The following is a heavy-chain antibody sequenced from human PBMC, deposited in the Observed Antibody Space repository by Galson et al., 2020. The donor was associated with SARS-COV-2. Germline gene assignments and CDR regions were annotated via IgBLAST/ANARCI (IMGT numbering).Heavy chain of an antibody. J-gene: IGHJ4*02. V-gene: IGHV3-64*04. CDR3: ARPGSGGYSGHLDY. Sequence: GGSLRLSCSASGFTFSSYAMHWVRQAPGKGLEYVSAISSNGGSTYYADSVKGRFTISRDNSKNTLYLQMNSLRAEDTAVYYCARPGSGGYSGHLDYWGQGPLVAVSS. CDR2: ISSNGGST. D-gene: IGHD1-26*01. CDR1: GFTFSSYA.